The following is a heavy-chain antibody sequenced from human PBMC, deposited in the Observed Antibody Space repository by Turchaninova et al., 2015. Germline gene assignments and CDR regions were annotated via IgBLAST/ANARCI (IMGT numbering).Heavy chain of an antibody. CDR3: ARDNDRDDDGWFDS. CDR1: GFIFGNYG. Sequence: EVHLVESGGGLVQPGPSLGLPCEASGFIFGNYGMHGVRQVPGKGLEWFSGINWNSGSIHYADSVMGRFTISRDNAKNSLYLQMNSLRAEDMALYFCARDNDRDDDGWFDSWGQGTLVTVSS. CDR2: INWNSGSI. D-gene: IGHD1-1*01. V-gene: IGHV3-9*03. J-gene: IGHJ5*01.